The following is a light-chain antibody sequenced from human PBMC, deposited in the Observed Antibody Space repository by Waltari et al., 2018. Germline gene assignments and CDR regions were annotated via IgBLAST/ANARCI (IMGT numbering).Light chain of an antibody. J-gene: IGLJ3*02. Sequence: QLVLTQSPSASASLGASVKLTCTLSSGHSSNVIAWLQQQPEKGPRYLLKVNSDGSHSKGDEIPVRFSGSSAGGERYLTIASLQSEDDAEYYCQAGGQGTWVFGGGTKLPVL. CDR1: SGHSSNV. CDR3: QAGGQGTWV. V-gene: IGLV4-69*01. CDR2: VNSDGSH.